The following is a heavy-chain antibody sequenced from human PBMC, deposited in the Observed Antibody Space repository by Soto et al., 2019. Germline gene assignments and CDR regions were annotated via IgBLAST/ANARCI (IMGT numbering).Heavy chain of an antibody. V-gene: IGHV1-18*04. D-gene: IGHD1-26*01. CDR2: ISGQIAKT. CDR1: GYSFHNFG. Sequence: SGPEVKKPGASVKVSCKASGYSFHNFGIIWVRQAPGQGLEWMGWISGQIAKTNYAQKFQGKVTMTTDTSTSTAYMELNTLTSDDTAMYYCARGPPSGSFSLTPRYWGQGTLVTVSS. J-gene: IGHJ4*02. CDR3: ARGPPSGSFSLTPRY.